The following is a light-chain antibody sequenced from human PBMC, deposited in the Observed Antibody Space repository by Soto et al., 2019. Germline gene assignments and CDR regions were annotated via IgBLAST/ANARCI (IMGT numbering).Light chain of an antibody. V-gene: IGKV3-15*01. Sequence: EIVMTQSPATLSVSPGERATLSCRASQSVSSNLAWYQQKPGQAPSLLIYGASTRATGIPARFSGSGSGTEFTLTISNLQSEDFAVYYCQQYNNWPPWTFGQGTKVEIK. CDR1: QSVSSN. J-gene: IGKJ1*01. CDR3: QQYNNWPPWT. CDR2: GAS.